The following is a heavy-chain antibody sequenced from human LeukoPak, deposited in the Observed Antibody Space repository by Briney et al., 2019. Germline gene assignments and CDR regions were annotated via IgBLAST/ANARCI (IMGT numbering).Heavy chain of an antibody. D-gene: IGHD1-1*01. CDR3: AREILEPGKTHEY. J-gene: IGHJ4*02. CDR2: INNDGGYT. Sequence: GGSLRLSCAASGFTFSDYYMSWIRQAPGKGLVWVSRINNDGGYTSYADSVKGRFTISRDNAKNTLYLQMDSLRAEDTAMYYCAREILEPGKTHEYWGQGTLVTVSS. CDR1: GFTFSDYY. V-gene: IGHV3-74*01.